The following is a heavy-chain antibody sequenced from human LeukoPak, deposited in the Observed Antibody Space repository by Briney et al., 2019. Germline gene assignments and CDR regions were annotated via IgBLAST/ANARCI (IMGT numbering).Heavy chain of an antibody. V-gene: IGHV4-39*01. CDR2: IYYSGST. J-gene: IGHJ4*02. CDR3: ARGHPIVGADY. D-gene: IGHD1-26*01. CDR1: GGSISSSSYH. Sequence: SETLSLTCTVSGGSISSSSYHWGWIRQPPGKGLEWIGSIYYSGSTYYNPSLKSRVTISVDTSKNQFSLKLSSVTAADTAVYYCARGHPIVGADYWGQGTLVTVSS.